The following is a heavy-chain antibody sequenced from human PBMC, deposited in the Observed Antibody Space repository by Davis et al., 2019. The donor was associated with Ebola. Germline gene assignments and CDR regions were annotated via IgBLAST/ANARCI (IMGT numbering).Heavy chain of an antibody. CDR1: GFLFHHYA. D-gene: IGHD6-25*01. Sequence: PGGSLRLSCITSGFLFHHYAMHWVRQPPGKGLEWVSSIGGDSYGTAYADSVKGRFTISRDSFKNPLFFQMNHLTADDTAVYFCAKDVRGFNRPSDFWGQGALVTVSS. CDR2: IGGDSYGT. CDR3: AKDVRGFNRPSDF. J-gene: IGHJ4*02. V-gene: IGHV3-23*01.